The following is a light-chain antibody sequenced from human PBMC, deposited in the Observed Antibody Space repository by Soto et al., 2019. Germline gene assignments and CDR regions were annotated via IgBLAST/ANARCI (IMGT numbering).Light chain of an antibody. V-gene: IGKV1-5*03. J-gene: IGKJ1*01. CDR3: QQYDNYPWT. CDR1: QSISSW. CDR2: KAS. Sequence: DIQMTQSPSSLSASVGDRVTITCRASQSISSWLAWYQQKPGRAPKLLIYKASSLESGVPSRFSGSGSETEFTLAINSLQPDDFATYFCQQYDNYPWTFGQGTKVDI.